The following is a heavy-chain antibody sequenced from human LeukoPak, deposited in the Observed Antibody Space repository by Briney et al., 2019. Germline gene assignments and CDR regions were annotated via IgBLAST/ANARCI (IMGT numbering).Heavy chain of an antibody. D-gene: IGHD6-19*01. CDR3: AREAVAGTLDY. CDR2: IYNIGGT. Sequence: PSETLSLTRSVSGGSVSRDYWSWIRQPPGKRLEWLGYIYNIGGTNYNPSLKSRVSISVDTSKNQFSLMLTSVTAADTAVYYCAREAVAGTLDYWGQGALVTVSS. CDR1: GGSVSRDY. J-gene: IGHJ4*02. V-gene: IGHV4-59*02.